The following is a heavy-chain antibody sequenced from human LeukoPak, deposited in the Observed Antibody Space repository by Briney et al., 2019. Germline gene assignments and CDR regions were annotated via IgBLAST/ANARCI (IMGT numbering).Heavy chain of an antibody. CDR3: TRDHMLRSAAGTLDY. J-gene: IGHJ4*02. D-gene: IGHD6-13*01. CDR2: VSAYNGYT. Sequence: ASVKVSCKASGYIFTRYGITWVRQAPGQGLEWMTWVSAYNGYTNYAEKFQGRVTMTTDASTSTAYMELRGLRSDDTAVYYCTRDHMLRSAAGTLDYWGQGTLVTVSS. CDR1: GYIFTRYG. V-gene: IGHV1-18*01.